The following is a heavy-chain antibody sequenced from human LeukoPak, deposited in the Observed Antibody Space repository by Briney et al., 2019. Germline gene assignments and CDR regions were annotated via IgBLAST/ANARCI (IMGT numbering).Heavy chain of an antibody. Sequence: GGSLRLSCAASGFTFSSYAMSWVRQAPGKGLEWVSAISGSGGSTYYADSVKGRFTISRDNSENTLYLQMNSLRAEDTAVYYCAKGGRGYSYGDQFWGQGTLVTVSS. CDR1: GFTFSSYA. V-gene: IGHV3-23*01. J-gene: IGHJ4*02. CDR3: AKGGRGYSYGDQF. CDR2: ISGSGGST. D-gene: IGHD5-18*01.